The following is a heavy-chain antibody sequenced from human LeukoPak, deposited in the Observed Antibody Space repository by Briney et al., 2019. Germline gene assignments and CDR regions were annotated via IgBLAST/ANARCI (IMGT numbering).Heavy chain of an antibody. CDR2: IKQDGSEK. CDR1: GFTFSSYW. Sequence: GGSLRLSCAASGFTFSSYWMSWVRQAPGKGLEWVANIKQDGSEKYYVDSVKGRFTISRDNAKNSLYLQMNSLRAEDTAVYYCARAQNDYGDLGGYYFDYWGQGTLVTVSS. V-gene: IGHV3-7*01. D-gene: IGHD4-17*01. J-gene: IGHJ4*02. CDR3: ARAQNDYGDLGGYYFDY.